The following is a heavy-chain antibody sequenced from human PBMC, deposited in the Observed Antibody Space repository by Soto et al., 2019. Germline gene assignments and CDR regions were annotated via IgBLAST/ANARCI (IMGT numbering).Heavy chain of an antibody. D-gene: IGHD1-26*01. J-gene: IGHJ4*02. CDR1: GFTLSPYW. CDR2: IKSDGTII. Sequence: PGGSLRLSCAASGFTLSPYWMHWVRQAPGKWLVWVSRIKSDGTIINYADSVKGRATISRDNARNTLYLQVGSLRAEDTALYYCARAALNGASYFDLWGQGXLVTVYS. CDR3: ARAALNGASYFDL. V-gene: IGHV3-74*01.